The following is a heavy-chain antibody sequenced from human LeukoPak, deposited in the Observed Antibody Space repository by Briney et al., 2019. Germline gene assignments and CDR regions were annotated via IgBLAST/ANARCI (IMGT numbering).Heavy chain of an antibody. J-gene: IGHJ4*02. CDR3: ARGQRGYSYGAFDY. V-gene: IGHV3-33*01. CDR1: GFTFSSYG. D-gene: IGHD5-18*01. CDR2: IWYDGSNK. Sequence: PGRSLRLSCAASGFTFSSYGMHWVRQAPGKGLEWVAVIWYDGSNKYYADSVKGRFTISRDNSKNTLYLQMNSLRAEDTAVYYCARGQRGYSYGAFDYWGQGTLVTVSS.